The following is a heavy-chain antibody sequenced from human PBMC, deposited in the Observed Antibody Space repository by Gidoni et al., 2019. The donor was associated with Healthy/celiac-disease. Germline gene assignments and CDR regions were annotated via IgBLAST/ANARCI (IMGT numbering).Heavy chain of an antibody. J-gene: IGHJ6*02. D-gene: IGHD2-2*01. Sequence: QVQLVQSGAEVKKPGASVKVSCKASGYTFTSYGISWVRQAPGQGLEWMGWISAYNGNTNYAQKLQGRVTMTTDTSTSTAYMELRSLRSDDTAVYYCARVACSSTSCYYAYYYYGMDVWGQGTTVTVSS. CDR3: ARVACSSTSCYYAYYYYGMDV. V-gene: IGHV1-18*01. CDR1: GYTFTSYG. CDR2: ISAYNGNT.